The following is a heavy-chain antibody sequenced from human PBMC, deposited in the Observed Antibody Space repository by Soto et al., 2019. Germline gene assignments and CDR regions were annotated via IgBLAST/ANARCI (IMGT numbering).Heavy chain of an antibody. CDR1: GSTFSRYA. Sequence: EVQLWESGGGLVQPGGSLRLSCAASGSTFSRYAMSWVRQAPGKGLEWVSAMSGSGDGTYYADSVKGRLTSPRDTSKNTLSLQMNRLRAEDTAVYYCARELGYCSGGNCYLEGAFDIWGQGTMVTVSS. CDR2: MSGSGDGT. D-gene: IGHD2-15*01. CDR3: ARELGYCSGGNCYLEGAFDI. J-gene: IGHJ3*02. V-gene: IGHV3-23*01.